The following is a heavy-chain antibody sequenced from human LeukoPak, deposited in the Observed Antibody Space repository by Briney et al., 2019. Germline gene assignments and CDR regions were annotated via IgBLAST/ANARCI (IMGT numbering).Heavy chain of an antibody. CDR2: IYYSGST. CDR3: ARVQYYDYVWGSYHGAFDI. J-gene: IGHJ3*02. V-gene: IGHV4-39*07. D-gene: IGHD3-16*02. CDR1: GDSISSGDYY. Sequence: SETLSLTCTVSGDSISSGDYYWGWIRQPPGKGLEWIGSIYYSGSTYYNPSLKSRVTISVDTSKNQFSLKLSSVTAADTAVYYCARVQYYDYVWGSYHGAFDIWGQGTMVTVSS.